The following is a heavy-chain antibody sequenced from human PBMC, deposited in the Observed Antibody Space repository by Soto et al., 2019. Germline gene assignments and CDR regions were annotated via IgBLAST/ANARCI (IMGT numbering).Heavy chain of an antibody. CDR2: ISSSSTI. CDR1: GFTFSSYS. V-gene: IGHV3-48*02. J-gene: IGHJ3*02. Sequence: EVQLVESGGGLVQPGGSLRLSCAASGFTFSSYSMNWVRQAPGKGLEWVSYISSSSTIYYADSVKGRFTISRDNAKNSLYLQMNSLRDEDTAVYYCAREKRLWFGEPDAFDIWGQGTMVTVSS. CDR3: AREKRLWFGEPDAFDI. D-gene: IGHD3-10*01.